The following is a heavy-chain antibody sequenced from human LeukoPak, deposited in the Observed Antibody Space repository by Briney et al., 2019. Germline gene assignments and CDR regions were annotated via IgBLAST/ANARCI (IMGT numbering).Heavy chain of an antibody. V-gene: IGHV4-59*01. Sequence: SETLSLTCTVSGGSITSYYWIRIRQPPGKGLEWIGYIYYSGSTNYNPSLKSRVTISVDRSKNQFSLKLRSVIAADTAVYYCARVGWELLGPFDHWGQGTLVTVSS. J-gene: IGHJ4*02. CDR2: IYYSGST. CDR3: ARVGWELLGPFDH. CDR1: GGSITSYY. D-gene: IGHD1-26*01.